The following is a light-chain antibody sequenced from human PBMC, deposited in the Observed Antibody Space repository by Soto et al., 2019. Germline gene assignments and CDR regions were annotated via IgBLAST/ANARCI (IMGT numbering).Light chain of an antibody. CDR2: AAS. V-gene: IGKV1-27*01. Sequence: DIQMTQSPSSLSASVGDRVTITCRASQGISNYLAWYQQKPGKVPKLLIYAASTLQSVVPSRFSGSGSGTDFTLTISRLQPEDVATYYCQKYNSAPLTFGPGTKVDIK. CDR3: QKYNSAPLT. J-gene: IGKJ3*01. CDR1: QGISNY.